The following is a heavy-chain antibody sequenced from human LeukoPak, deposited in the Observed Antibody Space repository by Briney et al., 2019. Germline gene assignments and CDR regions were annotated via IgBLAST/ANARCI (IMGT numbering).Heavy chain of an antibody. CDR2: IYYSGST. J-gene: IGHJ4*02. D-gene: IGHD3-22*01. CDR1: GGSISSSSYY. CDR3: ASYPSMITYYYDSSGYYADY. V-gene: IGHV4-39*07. Sequence: SETLSLTCTVSGGSISSSSYYWGWIRQPPGKGLEWIGSIYYSGSTYYNPSLKSRVTISVDTSKNQFSLKLSSVTAADTAVYYCASYPSMITYYYDSSGYYADYWGQGTLVTVSS.